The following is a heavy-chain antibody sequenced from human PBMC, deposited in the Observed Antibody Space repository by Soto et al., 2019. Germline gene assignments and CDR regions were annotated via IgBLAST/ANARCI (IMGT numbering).Heavy chain of an antibody. CDR2: ISAYNGNT. Sequence: QVQLVQSGAEVKKPGASVKVSCKASGYTFTSYGISWVRQAPGQGLEWMGWISAYNGNTNYAQKLQGRVTMTTDTSTSTAYRELRGLGSDATAVYYCARDESPPSYYYYGMDVWGQGTTVTVSS. CDR3: ARDESPPSYYYYGMDV. V-gene: IGHV1-18*01. CDR1: GYTFTSYG. J-gene: IGHJ6*02.